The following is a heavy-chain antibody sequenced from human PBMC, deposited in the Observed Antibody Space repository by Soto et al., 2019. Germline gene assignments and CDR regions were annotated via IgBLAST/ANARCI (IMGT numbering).Heavy chain of an antibody. Sequence: ASVKVSCKASGYTFTSYDINWVRQATGQGLEWMGWMNPNSGNTGYAQKFQGRVTMTRNTSISTAYMELSSLRSEDTAVYYCARGLRGSSSVRNYYYYMDVWGKGTTVTVSS. CDR3: ARGLRGSSSVRNYYYYMDV. V-gene: IGHV1-8*01. CDR1: GYTFTSYD. D-gene: IGHD6-6*01. J-gene: IGHJ6*03. CDR2: MNPNSGNT.